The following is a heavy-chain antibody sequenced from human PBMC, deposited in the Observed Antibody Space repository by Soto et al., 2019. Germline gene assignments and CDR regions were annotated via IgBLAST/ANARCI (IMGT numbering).Heavy chain of an antibody. CDR3: ARDPLWGTAMVLWYFDL. D-gene: IGHD5-18*01. Sequence: GGSLRLSCAASGFTFSDYWMHWVRQAPGKGLVWVSHINTDGTYTSDADFAKGRFTTSRDNSKNTLYLQMNSLRAEDTAVYYCARDPLWGTAMVLWYFDLWGRGTLVTVSS. V-gene: IGHV3-74*01. J-gene: IGHJ2*01. CDR1: GFTFSDYW. CDR2: INTDGTYT.